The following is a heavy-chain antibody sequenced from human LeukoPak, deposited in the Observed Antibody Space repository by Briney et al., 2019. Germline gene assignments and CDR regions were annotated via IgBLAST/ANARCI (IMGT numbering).Heavy chain of an antibody. Sequence: GRSLGLSCAASGFTFRSYGMHWVRQAPGKGLEWVAVIWYDGSNKYYPDSVKGRFTISRDNSKNTLYLKMNSLRAEDTAVYYCARSLEAYYYDSSGYLFDYWGQGTLVTVSS. CDR3: ARSLEAYYYDSSGYLFDY. J-gene: IGHJ4*02. CDR2: IWYDGSNK. V-gene: IGHV3-33*01. D-gene: IGHD3-22*01. CDR1: GFTFRSYG.